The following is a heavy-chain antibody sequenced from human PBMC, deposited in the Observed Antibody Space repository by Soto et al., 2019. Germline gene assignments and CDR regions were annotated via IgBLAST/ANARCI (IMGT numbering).Heavy chain of an antibody. V-gene: IGHV4-4*02. CDR2: IYHSGKT. Sequence: QVQLQESGPGLVKPSGTLSFTCALFGASIITDNWWSWVRQPPGKEMEWIGEIYHSGKTNFNPSVKTRVTISVDTSKDQFSLTVSSVTAADTAIYYCARASASSKLRGVVINWGQGTLVTVSS. J-gene: IGHJ4*02. D-gene: IGHD3-10*01. CDR1: GASIITDNW. CDR3: ARASASSKLRGVVIN.